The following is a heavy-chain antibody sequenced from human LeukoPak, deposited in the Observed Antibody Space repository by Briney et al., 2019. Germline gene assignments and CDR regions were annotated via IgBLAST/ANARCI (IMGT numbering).Heavy chain of an antibody. CDR3: ARDRVGARGDAFDI. V-gene: IGHV3-66*01. Sequence: GGSLRLSCAASGFTVSSNYMSWVRQAPGKGLEWVSVIYSGGSTYYADSVKGRFTISRDNSKNTLYLQMNSLRAEDTAVYYCARDRVGARGDAFDIWGQGTMVTVSP. CDR1: GFTVSSNY. J-gene: IGHJ3*02. D-gene: IGHD1-26*01. CDR2: IYSGGST.